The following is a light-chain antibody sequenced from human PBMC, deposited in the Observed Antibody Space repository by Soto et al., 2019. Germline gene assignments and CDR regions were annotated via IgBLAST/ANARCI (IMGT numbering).Light chain of an antibody. CDR3: QQYNNWPPIT. J-gene: IGKJ5*01. CDR2: AAS. Sequence: DIHITQSPSSLSASVGDRVRITCRASQYISNYLCWYQQKPGKAPKLLIYAASTLQSGVPSRFSGSGSGTDFTLTISSLQSEDFAVYYCQQYNNWPPITFGQGTRLEIK. V-gene: IGKV1-39*01. CDR1: QYISNY.